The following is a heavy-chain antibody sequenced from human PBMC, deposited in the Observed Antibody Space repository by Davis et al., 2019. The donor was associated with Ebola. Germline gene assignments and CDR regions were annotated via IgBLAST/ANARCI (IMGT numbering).Heavy chain of an antibody. CDR2: ISHSGNA. V-gene: IGHV4-34*01. CDR3: ARDILWFGQGGFDY. J-gene: IGHJ4*02. Sequence: SETLSLTCAVYGGSFSDYFWSWIRQPPGKGLEWIGEISHSGNANYNPSLKSRVTISVDKSKNQFSLKLSSVTAADTAVYYCARDILWFGQGGFDYWGQGTLVTVSS. D-gene: IGHD3-10*01. CDR1: GGSFSDYF.